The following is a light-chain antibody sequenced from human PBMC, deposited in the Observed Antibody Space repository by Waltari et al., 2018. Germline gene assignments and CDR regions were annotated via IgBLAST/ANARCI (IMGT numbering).Light chain of an antibody. CDR2: DDT. CDR3: CSYTGSSTRV. J-gene: IGLJ3*02. Sequence: LGIFDDTKRPSRVSNRFSGSKSGNTPSLTISGLHAADEADYYCCSYTGSSTRVFGGGTKLTVL. V-gene: IGLV2-14*02.